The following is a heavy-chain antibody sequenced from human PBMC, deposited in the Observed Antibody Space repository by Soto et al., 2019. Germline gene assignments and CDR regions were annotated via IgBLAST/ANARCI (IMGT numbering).Heavy chain of an antibody. CDR3: AVTQHVIAAPGPYYYYYGMDV. Sequence: GASVKVSCKASGGTFSSYSISWVRQAPEQGLEWMGGIIPIFGTANYAQKFQGRVTITADESTSTAYMELSSLRSEGTAVYYCAVTQHVIAAPGPYYYYYGMDVWGQGTKVTVSS. CDR1: GGTFSSYS. D-gene: IGHD6-13*01. J-gene: IGHJ6*02. CDR2: IIPIFGTA. V-gene: IGHV1-69*13.